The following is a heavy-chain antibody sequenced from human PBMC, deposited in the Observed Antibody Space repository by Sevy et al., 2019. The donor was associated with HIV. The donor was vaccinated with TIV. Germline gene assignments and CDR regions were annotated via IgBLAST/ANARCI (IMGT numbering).Heavy chain of an antibody. CDR3: ARRYSSSTGKTFDY. CDR1: GYTFTSYG. V-gene: IGHV1-18*01. Sequence: ASVKVPCKASGYTFTSYGISWVRQAPGEGLEWMGWISTYNGNTNYAQKLQGRVTMTTDTSTSTAYMELRSLRSDDTAVYYCARRYSSSTGKTFDYWGQGTLVTVSS. D-gene: IGHD6-6*01. J-gene: IGHJ4*02. CDR2: ISTYNGNT.